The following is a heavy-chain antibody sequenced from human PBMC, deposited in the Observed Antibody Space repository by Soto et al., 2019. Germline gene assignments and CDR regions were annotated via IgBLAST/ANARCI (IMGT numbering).Heavy chain of an antibody. CDR1: GFTFSGHW. CDR2: IDTDGSTGGT. CDR3: ARGRGTYYADS. Sequence: EVRLVESGGALVPPGGSLRLTCEASGFTFSGHWMHWVRRAPGKGLVWVSHIDTDGSTGGTSYANSVKGRFTVSRDASNDRLYLQMNYLRVEDTAVYYCARGRGTYYADSWGQGTLVTVSS. J-gene: IGHJ4*02. D-gene: IGHD1-26*01. V-gene: IGHV3-74*03.